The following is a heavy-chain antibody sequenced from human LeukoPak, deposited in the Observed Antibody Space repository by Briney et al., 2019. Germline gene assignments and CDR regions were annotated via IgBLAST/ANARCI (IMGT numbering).Heavy chain of an antibody. CDR2: IYHSGST. J-gene: IGHJ5*02. CDR1: GYSISSGYY. CDR3: ARGRDSPLWFDP. V-gene: IGHV4-38-2*02. D-gene: IGHD5-18*01. Sequence: PSETLSLTCTVSGYSISSGYYWGWIRQPPGKGLEWIGSIYHSGSTYYNPSLKSRVTISVDTSKNQFSLKLSSVTAADTAVYYCARGRDSPLWFDPWGQGTLVTVSS.